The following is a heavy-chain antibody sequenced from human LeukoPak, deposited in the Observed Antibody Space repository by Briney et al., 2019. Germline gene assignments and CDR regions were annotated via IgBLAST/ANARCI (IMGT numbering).Heavy chain of an antibody. J-gene: IGHJ4*02. V-gene: IGHV3-11*04. CDR3: ARDDSYDFWSGYIDY. Sequence: GGSLRLSCAASGFTFSDYYMSWIRQAPGKGLEWVAYISSSGSTIYYADSVKGRFTISRDNSRNTLYLQMNSLRAEDTAVYYCARDDSYDFWSGYIDYWGQGTLVTVSS. CDR1: GFTFSDYY. CDR2: ISSSGSTI. D-gene: IGHD3-3*01.